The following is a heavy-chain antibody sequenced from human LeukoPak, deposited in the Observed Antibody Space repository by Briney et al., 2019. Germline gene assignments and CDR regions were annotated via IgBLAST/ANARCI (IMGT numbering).Heavy chain of an antibody. V-gene: IGHV1-69*13. CDR3: ARDKSGILPYYYGMDV. CDR1: GGTFSSYA. Sequence: SVKVSCKASGGTFSSYAISWVRQAPGQGLEWMGGIIPIFGTANYAQKFQGRVTITADESTSTAYMELSSLRSEDMAVYYCARDKSGILPYYYGMDVWGQGTTVTVSS. CDR2: IIPIFGTA. J-gene: IGHJ6*02. D-gene: IGHD3-9*01.